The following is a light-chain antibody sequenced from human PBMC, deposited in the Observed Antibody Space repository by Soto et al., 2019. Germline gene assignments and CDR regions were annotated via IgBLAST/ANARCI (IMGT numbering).Light chain of an antibody. CDR2: SNN. V-gene: IGLV1-44*01. CDR3: ATWDDGLNGYV. CDR1: SSNIGSHT. Sequence: QSVLTQPPSASGTPGQRVTISCSGSSSNIGSHTVNWYQQLPGTAPKLLMYSNNQRPSGVPDRFSGSKFGTSASLAISGLQSEDEADYYCATWDDGLNGYVFGTGTQLTVL. J-gene: IGLJ1*01.